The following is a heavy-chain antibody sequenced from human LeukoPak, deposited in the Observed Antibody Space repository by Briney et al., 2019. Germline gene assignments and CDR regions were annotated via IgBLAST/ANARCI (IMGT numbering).Heavy chain of an antibody. CDR1: GYSFTTYW. V-gene: IGHV5-51*01. CDR3: ARLEYDSSGYFDY. CDR2: IYPDDSDT. Sequence: KFGESLKISCKSSGYSFTTYWIGWVRQLPGKGLEWMGIIYPDDSDTRYSPSFQGQVTISADKSISTAYLQWSSLKASDTAMYYCARLEYDSSGYFDYWGQGTLVTVSS. D-gene: IGHD3-22*01. J-gene: IGHJ4*02.